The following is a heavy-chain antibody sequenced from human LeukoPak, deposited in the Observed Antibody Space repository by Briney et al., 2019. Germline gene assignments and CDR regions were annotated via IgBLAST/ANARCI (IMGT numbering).Heavy chain of an antibody. CDR2: IYTNGGT. CDR1: GSSFSGYY. Sequence: SETLSLTCTVSGSSFSGYYWSWSRLPAGRGLEWIGRIYTNGGTMFNPSLKSRATMSFDTSKNLFSLQLNSMTAADTAEYYCARLSASTGTLWGQGILVTVSS. D-gene: IGHD6-13*01. CDR3: ARLSASTGTL. J-gene: IGHJ4*02. V-gene: IGHV4-4*07.